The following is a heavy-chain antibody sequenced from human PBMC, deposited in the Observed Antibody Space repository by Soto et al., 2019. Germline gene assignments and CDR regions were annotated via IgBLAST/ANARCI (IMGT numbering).Heavy chain of an antibody. J-gene: IGHJ6*02. D-gene: IGHD3-10*01. CDR3: ARVGGYGMDV. Sequence: LSLTCAVSGYSISSGYYWGWIRQPPGKGLEWIGSIYHSGSTYYNPSLKSRVTISVDTSKNQFSLKLSSVTAADTAVYYCARVGGYGMDVWGQGTTVTVSS. CDR1: GYSISSGYY. CDR2: IYHSGST. V-gene: IGHV4-38-2*01.